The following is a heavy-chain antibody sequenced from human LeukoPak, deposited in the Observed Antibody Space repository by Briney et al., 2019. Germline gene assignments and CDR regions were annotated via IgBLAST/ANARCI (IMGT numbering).Heavy chain of an antibody. Sequence: GGSLRLSCAASGFTVSSNYMSWVRQAPGKGLEWVSVIYSGGSTYYADSVKGRFTISRDDSKNTLYLQMNSLRAEDTAVYYCAIRGRYYDFWSGIVDYWGQGTLVTVSS. CDR2: IYSGGST. CDR3: AIRGRYYDFWSGIVDY. V-gene: IGHV3-66*02. CDR1: GFTVSSNY. D-gene: IGHD3-3*01. J-gene: IGHJ4*02.